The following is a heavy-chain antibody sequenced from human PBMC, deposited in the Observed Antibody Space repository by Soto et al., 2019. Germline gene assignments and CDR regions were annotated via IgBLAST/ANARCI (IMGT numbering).Heavy chain of an antibody. V-gene: IGHV1-69*13. CDR3: ARRKGYEPPIYYYYGMDV. CDR2: IIPIFGTA. J-gene: IGHJ6*02. CDR1: GGTFSSYA. D-gene: IGHD1-1*01. Sequence: SVKVSCKASGGTFSSYAISWVRQAPGQGLEWMGGIIPIFGTANYAQKFQGRVTITADESTSTAYMELSSLRSEDTAVYYCARRKGYEPPIYYYYGMDVWGQGTTVTVS.